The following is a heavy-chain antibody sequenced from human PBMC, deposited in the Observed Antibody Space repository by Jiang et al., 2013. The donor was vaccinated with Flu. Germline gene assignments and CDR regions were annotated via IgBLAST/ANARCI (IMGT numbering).Heavy chain of an antibody. CDR3: VRGSSWWMYGMDV. D-gene: IGHD6-13*01. V-gene: IGHV4-34*01. J-gene: IGHJ6*02. CDR1: GGSFSGYY. CDR2: INHSGST. Sequence: LLKPSETLSLTCAVYGGSFSGYYWSWIRQPPGKGLEWIGEINHSGSTNYNPSLKSRVTISVDTSKNQFSLKLSSVTAADTAVYYCVRGSSWWMYGMDVWGQGTTVTVSS.